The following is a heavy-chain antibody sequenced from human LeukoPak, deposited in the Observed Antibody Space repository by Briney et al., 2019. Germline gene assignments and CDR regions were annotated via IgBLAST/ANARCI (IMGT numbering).Heavy chain of an antibody. CDR2: IAYDGTYE. J-gene: IGHJ3*02. CDR3: AKDRYYYDSSDFPGAAFDI. D-gene: IGHD3-22*01. CDR1: GFTFRSYS. V-gene: IGHV3-30*07. Sequence: GRSLRLSCAASGFTFRSYSMHWVRQAPGKGLEWVAVIAYDGTYEYYAASVKGRFTISRDNSKNTLYLQMNSLRAEDTAVYYCAKDRYYYDSSDFPGAAFDIWGQGTMVTVSS.